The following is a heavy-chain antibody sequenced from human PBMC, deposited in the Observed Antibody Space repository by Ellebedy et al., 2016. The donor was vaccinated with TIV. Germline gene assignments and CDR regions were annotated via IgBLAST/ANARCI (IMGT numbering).Heavy chain of an antibody. J-gene: IGHJ4*02. D-gene: IGHD3-22*01. Sequence: GESLKISCAASGFTFSSYAMSWVRQAPGKGLEWVSAISSSGGSTYYADSVKGRFTISRDNSKNTLYLQMNSLRAEDTAVYYCAKVAYFPYSSGYYDYFDYWGQGTLVTVSS. CDR3: AKVAYFPYSSGYYDYFDY. V-gene: IGHV3-23*01. CDR2: ISSSGGST. CDR1: GFTFSSYA.